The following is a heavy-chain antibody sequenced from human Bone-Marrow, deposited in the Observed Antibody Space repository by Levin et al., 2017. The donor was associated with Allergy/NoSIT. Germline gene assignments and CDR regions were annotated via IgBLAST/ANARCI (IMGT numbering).Heavy chain of an antibody. CDR3: AGEVATIQIFDRYFDY. J-gene: IGHJ4*02. V-gene: IGHV1-69*13. D-gene: IGHD5-12*01. Sequence: GASVKVSCKASGGTFSSYAISWVRQAPGQGLEWMGGIIPIFGTANYAQKFQGRVTITADESTSTAYMELSSLRSEDTAVYYCAGEVATIQIFDRYFDYWGQGTLVTVSS. CDR1: GGTFSSYA. CDR2: IIPIFGTA.